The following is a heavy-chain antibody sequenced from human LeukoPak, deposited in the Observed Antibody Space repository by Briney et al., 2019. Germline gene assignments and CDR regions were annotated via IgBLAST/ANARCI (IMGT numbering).Heavy chain of an antibody. V-gene: IGHV3-30-3*01. CDR2: ISYDGANK. J-gene: IGHJ4*02. CDR1: GFTFSNYA. D-gene: IGHD3-10*01. Sequence: GGSLRLSCAASGFTFSNYAIHWVRQAPGKGLDWVADISYDGANKYYADSVKGRFSISRDNSKNTLYLQMNSLRAEDTAVYYCAKDRSAGVRASPMDYWGQGTLVTVSP. CDR3: AKDRSAGVRASPMDY.